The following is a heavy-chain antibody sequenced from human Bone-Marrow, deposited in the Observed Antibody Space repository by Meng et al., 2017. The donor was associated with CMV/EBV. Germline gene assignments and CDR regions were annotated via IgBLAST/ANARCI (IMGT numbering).Heavy chain of an antibody. CDR3: ARMRLAYCGGDCYSPFDY. Sequence: FTFSSYAMHWVRQAPGKGLECVAVISYDGSNKYYADSVKGRFTISRDNSKNTLYLQMNSLRAEDTAVYYCARMRLAYCGGDCYSPFDYWGQGTLVTVSS. J-gene: IGHJ4*02. V-gene: IGHV3-30-3*01. CDR1: FTFSSYA. CDR2: ISYDGSNK. D-gene: IGHD2-21*02.